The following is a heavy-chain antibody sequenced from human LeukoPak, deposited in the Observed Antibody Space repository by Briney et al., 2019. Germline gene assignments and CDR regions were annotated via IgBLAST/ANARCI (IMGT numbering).Heavy chain of an antibody. J-gene: IGHJ6*02. D-gene: IGHD2-15*01. CDR1: GFTFSSYA. CDR3: AKDRLGYCSGGSCYASNGMDV. Sequence: PGGSLRLSCAASGFTFSSYAMSWVRQAPGKGLEWVSIISGSGGSTDYADSVKGRFTISRDNSKNTLYLQMNSLRAEDTAVYYCAKDRLGYCSGGSCYASNGMDVWGQGTTVTVSS. V-gene: IGHV3-23*01. CDR2: ISGSGGST.